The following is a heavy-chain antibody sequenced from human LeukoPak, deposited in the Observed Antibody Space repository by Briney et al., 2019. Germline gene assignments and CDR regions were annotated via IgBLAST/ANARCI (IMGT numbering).Heavy chain of an antibody. CDR1: GYTFTSYA. CDR2: INAGNGNT. J-gene: IGHJ6*02. V-gene: IGHV1-3*01. D-gene: IGHD4-23*01. CDR3: AREGADAWPDYGGNSNYYYGMDV. Sequence: GASVKVSCKASGYTFTSYAMHWVRQAPGQRLEWMGWINAGNGNTKYSQKFQGRVTITRDTSASTAYMELSSLRSEDTAVYYCAREGADAWPDYGGNSNYYYGMDVWGQGTTVTVSS.